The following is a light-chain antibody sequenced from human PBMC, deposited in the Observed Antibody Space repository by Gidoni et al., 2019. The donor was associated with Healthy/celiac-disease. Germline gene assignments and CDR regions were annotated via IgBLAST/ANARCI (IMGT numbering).Light chain of an antibody. CDR1: LDISNY. CDR3: QQYDSLPYT. J-gene: IGKJ2*01. CDR2: DAC. Sequence: DIQMTQSPSSLFASVGDRLTITCQASLDISNYLNWYQQKPGKAPKRLIYDACNLETGGQSRFSGSGSVTDFTITISSLQPEDIATYYCQQYDSLPYTFGQGTKLEIK. V-gene: IGKV1-33*01.